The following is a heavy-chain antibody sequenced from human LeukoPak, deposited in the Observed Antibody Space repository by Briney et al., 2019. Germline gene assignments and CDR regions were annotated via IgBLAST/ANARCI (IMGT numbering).Heavy chain of an antibody. J-gene: IGHJ4*02. D-gene: IGHD5-12*01. CDR2: ISSVGDKT. V-gene: IGHV3-23*01. CDR1: GFTFGTYA. Sequence: GGSLRLSCAASGFTFGTYAMTWVRQAPGKGLEWVSLISSVGDKTYYADSVKGRFTISRDNSKNTLSLQMNSLRAEDAAVYYCANIGYSGYDWDYWGQGTLVTVSS. CDR3: ANIGYSGYDWDY.